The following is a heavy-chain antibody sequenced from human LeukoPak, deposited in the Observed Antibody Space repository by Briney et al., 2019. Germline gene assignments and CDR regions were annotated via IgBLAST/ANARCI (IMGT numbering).Heavy chain of an antibody. CDR2: IDASGADT. D-gene: IGHD3-22*01. Sequence: HPGGSLRLSCIVSGFTFSTYAMTWVRQAPGKGLDWVSAIDASGADTYYADSAKGRFTVSRDNSKNTLYLQMSSLRADDTAVYFCAKRPRDSSGYYLGAFDGWGQGTTVTVSS. J-gene: IGHJ3*01. CDR1: GFTFSTYA. CDR3: AKRPRDSSGYYLGAFDG. V-gene: IGHV3-23*01.